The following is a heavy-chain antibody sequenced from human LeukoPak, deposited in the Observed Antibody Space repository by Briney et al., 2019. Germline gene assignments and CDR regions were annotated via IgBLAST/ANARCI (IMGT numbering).Heavy chain of an antibody. CDR3: ARDSRCSGGSCYGTMGY. J-gene: IGHJ4*02. D-gene: IGHD2-15*01. Sequence: GASVKVSCKASGFTFTSSAVQWVRQARGQRLEWIGWIVGGSGNTNYAQKFQERVTITRDMSTSTAYMELRSLRSDDTAVYYCARDSRCSGGSCYGTMGYWGQGTLVTVSS. CDR2: IVGGSGNT. CDR1: GFTFTSSA. V-gene: IGHV1-58*01.